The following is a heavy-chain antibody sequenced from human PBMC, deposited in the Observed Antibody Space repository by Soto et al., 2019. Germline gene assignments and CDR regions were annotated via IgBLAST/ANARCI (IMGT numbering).Heavy chain of an antibody. CDR2: IYYSGST. V-gene: IGHV4-39*01. CDR1: GGSISSSSYY. Sequence: SETLSLTCTVSGGSISSSSYYWGWIRQPPGKGLEWIGSIYYSGSTYYNPSLKSRVTISVDTSKNQFSLKLSSVAAADTVVYYSVRLRGYSGYYWCQGTLVTVSS. CDR3: VRLRGYSGYY. J-gene: IGHJ4*02. D-gene: IGHD5-12*01.